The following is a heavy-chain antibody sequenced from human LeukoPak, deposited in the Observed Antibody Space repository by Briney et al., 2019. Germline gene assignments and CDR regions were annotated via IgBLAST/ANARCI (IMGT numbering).Heavy chain of an antibody. J-gene: IGHJ5*02. D-gene: IGHD3-10*01. Sequence: GASVKVSCKASGYTFTSYAMHWVRQAPGQRLEWMGWINAGNSNTKYSQKFQGRVTITRDTSASTAYMELSSLRSEDTAVYYCAREATTMVRGVSNWFDPWGQGTLVTISS. CDR2: INAGNSNT. CDR1: GYTFTSYA. V-gene: IGHV1-3*01. CDR3: AREATTMVRGVSNWFDP.